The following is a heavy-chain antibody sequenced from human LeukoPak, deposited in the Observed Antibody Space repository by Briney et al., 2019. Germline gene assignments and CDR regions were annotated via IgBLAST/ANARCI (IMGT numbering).Heavy chain of an antibody. CDR3: ARVSNHRSMIVVVRYCYYMDV. J-gene: IGHJ6*03. Sequence: SETLSLTCTVSGGSISSSSYYWGWIRQPPGTGLEWIGSIYYSGSTYYNPSLKSRVTISVDTSKNQFSLKLSSVTAADTAVYYCARVSNHRSMIVVVRYCYYMDVWGKGTTVTVSS. CDR2: IYYSGST. CDR1: GGSISSSSYY. D-gene: IGHD3-22*01. V-gene: IGHV4-39*01.